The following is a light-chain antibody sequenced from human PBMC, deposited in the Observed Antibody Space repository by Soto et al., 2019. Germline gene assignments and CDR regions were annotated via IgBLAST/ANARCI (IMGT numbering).Light chain of an antibody. CDR3: MQGTHWPIT. CDR1: QILVHSDGIAY. V-gene: IGKV2-30*02. Sequence: DVVMTQSPLSLPVTLGQPASISCRSNQILVHSDGIAYFSWFQQRPGRSPRRLIYNVSNRDSGVPARFSGSGSVTDFALKISRVEAEDVGVYYCMQGTHWPITFGRGTRLEIK. CDR2: NVS. J-gene: IGKJ5*01.